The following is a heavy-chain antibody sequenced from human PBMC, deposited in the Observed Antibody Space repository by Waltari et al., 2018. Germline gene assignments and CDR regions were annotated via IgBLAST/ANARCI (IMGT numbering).Heavy chain of an antibody. Sequence: QVQLVESGGGVVQPGGSLRLSCAASGFTFSSYGVNWVRRAPGKGLEWVAFIRYDGSNKYYADSVKGLFTISRDNSKNTLYLQMNSLRAEDTAVYYCAKPPNYYYYGMDVWGQGTTVTVSS. CDR2: IRYDGSNK. V-gene: IGHV3-30*02. J-gene: IGHJ6*02. CDR3: AKPPNYYYYGMDV. CDR1: GFTFSSYG.